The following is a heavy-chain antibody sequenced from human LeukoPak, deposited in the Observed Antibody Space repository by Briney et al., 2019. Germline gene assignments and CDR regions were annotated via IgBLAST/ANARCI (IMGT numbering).Heavy chain of an antibody. J-gene: IGHJ4*02. CDR3: AKSQCSGGSRSEGNFDY. D-gene: IGHD2-15*01. CDR2: ICWNSGSI. Sequence: PGGSLRLSCAASGFTFYDYAMHGVRRAPGKGLECVSGICWNSGSIGYADSLKGRFTISSDTAKNSLYLQMNSLRAEATALHYCAKSQCSGGSRSEGNFDYWGRGTLVTVSS. V-gene: IGHV3-9*01. CDR1: GFTFYDYA.